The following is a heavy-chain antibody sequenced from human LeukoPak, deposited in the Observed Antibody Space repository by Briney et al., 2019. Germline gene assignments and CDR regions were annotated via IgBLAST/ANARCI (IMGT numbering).Heavy chain of an antibody. CDR2: INPNSGGT. Sequence: ASVKVSCKASGYTFTSYYLHWVRQAPGQGLEWMGWINPNSGGTNYAQKFQGRVTMTRDTSISTAYMELSRLRSDDTAVHYCARQPDDFSGWNNGQDFFDYWGQGTLVTVSS. V-gene: IGHV1-2*02. J-gene: IGHJ4*02. D-gene: IGHD6-19*01. CDR1: GYTFTSYY. CDR3: ARQPDDFSGWNNGQDFFDY.